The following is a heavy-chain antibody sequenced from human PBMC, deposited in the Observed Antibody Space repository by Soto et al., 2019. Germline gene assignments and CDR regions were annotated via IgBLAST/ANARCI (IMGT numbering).Heavy chain of an antibody. V-gene: IGHV3-23*01. CDR2: ISGSGGST. CDR1: GFTFSSYG. Sequence: XGFLRLSCAASGFTFSSYGKHWVRQAPGKGLEWVSAISGSGGSTYYADSVKGRFTISRDNSKNTLYLQMNSLRAEDTAVYYCAKGSITMIVVVSYDYWGQGTLVTVSS. D-gene: IGHD3-22*01. CDR3: AKGSITMIVVVSYDY. J-gene: IGHJ4*02.